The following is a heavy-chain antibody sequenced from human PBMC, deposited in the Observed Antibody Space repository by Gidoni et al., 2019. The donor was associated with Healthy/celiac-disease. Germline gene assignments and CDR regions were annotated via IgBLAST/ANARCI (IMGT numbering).Heavy chain of an antibody. J-gene: IGHJ4*02. V-gene: IGHV4-59*01. Sequence: QVQLQESGPGLVKPSETLSLTCPVSGGSISSYYWSWIRQPPGKGLEWIGYIYYSGSTNYNPSLKSRVTISVDTSKNQFSLKLSSVTAADTAVYYCARTSYYDFWSGYASYFDYWGQGTLVTVSS. CDR1: GGSISSYY. CDR3: ARTSYYDFWSGYASYFDY. D-gene: IGHD3-3*01. CDR2: IYYSGST.